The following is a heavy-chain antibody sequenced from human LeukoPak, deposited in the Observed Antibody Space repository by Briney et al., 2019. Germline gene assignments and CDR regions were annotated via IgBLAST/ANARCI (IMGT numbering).Heavy chain of an antibody. D-gene: IGHD1-26*01. V-gene: IGHV4-4*02. CDR2: IYHSGST. Sequence: GSLRLSCAASGFTFSSYWMSWVRQAPGKGLEWIGEIYHSGSTNYNPSLKSRATISVDKSKNQFSLKLSSVTAADTAVYYCARTRRELPPFFDYWGQGTLVTVSS. J-gene: IGHJ4*02. CDR1: GFTFSSYW. CDR3: ARTRRELPPFFDY.